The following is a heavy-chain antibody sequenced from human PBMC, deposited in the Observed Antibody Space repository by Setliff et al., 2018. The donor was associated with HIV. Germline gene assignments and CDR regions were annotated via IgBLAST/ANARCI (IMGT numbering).Heavy chain of an antibody. J-gene: IGHJ6*02. D-gene: IGHD2-2*01. CDR3: ARGHCSGTNCYGVDYYGMDV. CDR1: GGSISRYY. Sequence: PSETLSLTCTVSGGSISRYYWSWIRQPAGKGLEWIGHIYTSGSTNYNPSLKSRVTISVDTSKNQFSVKLTSVTAADTAVYYCARGHCSGTNCYGVDYYGMDVWGQGTTVTVSS. CDR2: IYTSGST. V-gene: IGHV4-4*07.